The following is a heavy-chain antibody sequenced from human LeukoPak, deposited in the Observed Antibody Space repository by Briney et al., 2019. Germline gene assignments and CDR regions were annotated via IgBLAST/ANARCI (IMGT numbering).Heavy chain of an antibody. V-gene: IGHV4-39*07. CDR1: GGSISSSSYY. J-gene: IGHJ6*03. CDR3: ATVHAYYYYMDV. CDR2: IYYSGST. Sequence: SETLSLTCTVSGGSISSSSYYWGWIRQPPGKGLEWIGSIYYSGSTYYNPSLKSRVTISVDTSKNQFSLKLSSVIAADTAVYYCATVHAYYYYMDVWGKGTTVTVSS. D-gene: IGHD1-1*01.